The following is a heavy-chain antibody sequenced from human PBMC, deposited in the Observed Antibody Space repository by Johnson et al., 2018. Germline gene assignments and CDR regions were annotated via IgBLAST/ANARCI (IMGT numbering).Heavy chain of an antibody. Sequence: VQLVESGGGLVQPGRSLRLSCAASGFTFDDYAMHWVRQAPGKGLEWVSAISGSGGSTYYADSVKGRFTISRDNSKNTLYLQMNSLRAEDTAVYYCAKGIGWELPPLYYYYGMDVWGQGTTVTVSS. CDR3: AKGIGWELPPLYYYYGMDV. CDR2: ISGSGGST. CDR1: GFTFDDYA. D-gene: IGHD1-26*01. V-gene: IGHV3-23*04. J-gene: IGHJ6*02.